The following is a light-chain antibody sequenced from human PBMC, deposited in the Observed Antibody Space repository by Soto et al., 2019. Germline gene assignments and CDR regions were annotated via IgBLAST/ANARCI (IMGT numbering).Light chain of an antibody. CDR2: GAS. CDR3: QQFNNWPPIT. Sequence: EIVMTQSPDTLSVSPGERASLSCRASQSVSSNLAWYQQKPGQAPRLLIYGASTRATGIPARFSGSGSGTEFTLTISSLESEDFAVYYCQQFNNWPPITFGQGTRLEIK. V-gene: IGKV3-15*01. J-gene: IGKJ5*01. CDR1: QSVSSN.